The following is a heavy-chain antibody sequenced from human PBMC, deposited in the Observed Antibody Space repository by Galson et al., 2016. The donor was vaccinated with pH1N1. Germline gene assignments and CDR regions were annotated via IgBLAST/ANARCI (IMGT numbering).Heavy chain of an antibody. CDR1: GYTFTDYY. Sequence: SVKVSCKASGYTFTDYYIHWVRQAPGQGLEWMGRINPNSGATHYAQKFQGRVTMTRDTYISKAQLALGRLRSDDTAMFYCARASYGDHHDYWSQGTLVTVSS. J-gene: IGHJ4*02. CDR3: ARASYGDHHDY. D-gene: IGHD4-17*01. CDR2: INPNSGAT. V-gene: IGHV1-2*06.